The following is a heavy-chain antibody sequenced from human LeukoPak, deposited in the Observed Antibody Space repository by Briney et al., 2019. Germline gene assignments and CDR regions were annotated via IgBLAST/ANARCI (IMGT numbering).Heavy chain of an antibody. V-gene: IGHV4-39*01. CDR1: GGSISSGSYY. CDR2: IYYSGST. Sequence: SETLSLTCTVSGGSISSGSYYWSWIRQPAGKGLEWIGSIYYSGSTYYNPSLKSRVTISVDTSKNQFSLKLSSVTAADTAVYYCARGHGDLPATTEIFDYWGQGTLVTVSS. J-gene: IGHJ4*02. CDR3: ARGHGDLPATTEIFDY. D-gene: IGHD4-17*01.